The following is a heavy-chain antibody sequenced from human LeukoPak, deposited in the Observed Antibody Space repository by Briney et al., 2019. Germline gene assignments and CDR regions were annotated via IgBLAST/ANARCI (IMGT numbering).Heavy chain of an antibody. CDR2: IYYSGST. D-gene: IGHD1-14*01. CDR3: ARGGPGFYFDY. J-gene: IGHJ4*02. CDR1: GGSISSYY. V-gene: IGHV4-59*01. Sequence: PSETLSLTCTVSGGSISSYYWSWIRQPPGKGLEWIGYIYYSGSTNYNPSLKSRVTISVDTSKNQFSLKLSSVTAADTAVYYCARGGPGFYFDYWGQGTLVTVSS.